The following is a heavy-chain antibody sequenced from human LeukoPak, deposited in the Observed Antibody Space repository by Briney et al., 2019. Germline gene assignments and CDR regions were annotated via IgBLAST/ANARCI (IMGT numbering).Heavy chain of an antibody. CDR3: AKARSHSGYEPFDD. D-gene: IGHD5-12*01. V-gene: IGHV3-21*01. CDR2: ISSSRTSRSYL. J-gene: IGHJ4*02. CDR1: EFTFSHYT. Sequence: GGSLRLSCVASEFTFSHYTMNWVRQAPGRGLEWVSSISSSRTSRSYLYYADSVKGRFTISRDNSKNTLYLQMNSLRPEDTAIYYCAKARSHSGYEPFDDWGQGTLVTVSS.